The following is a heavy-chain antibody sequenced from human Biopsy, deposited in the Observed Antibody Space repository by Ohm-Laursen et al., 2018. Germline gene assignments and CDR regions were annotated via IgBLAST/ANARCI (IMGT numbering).Heavy chain of an antibody. J-gene: IGHJ2*01. V-gene: IGHV4-59*01. CDR1: GDSISSYY. CDR3: ARDRGFYSDRTVPGYFDL. D-gene: IGHD3-22*01. CDR2: ASYTGST. Sequence: SDTLSLTCAVSGDSISSYYWSWIRQPPGKGLEWIGYASYTGSTDYNPSLQSRVTISVDTSKNHFSLRLRSVTPADTAMYYCARDRGFYSDRTVPGYFDLWGRGTLVTVSS.